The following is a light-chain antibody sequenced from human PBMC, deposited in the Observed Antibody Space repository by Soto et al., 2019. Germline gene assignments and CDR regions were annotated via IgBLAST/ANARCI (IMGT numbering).Light chain of an antibody. CDR1: SSNIGSNT. Sequence: QPVLTQPPSASGTPGQRVTISCSGSSSNIGSNTVNWYQQFPATAPKLLIYSNDQRPSGVPDRFSGSKSGTSASLAISGLQSEDEADYYCAAWDDSLHVVFGGGTKLTVL. CDR2: SND. J-gene: IGLJ2*01. V-gene: IGLV1-44*01. CDR3: AAWDDSLHVV.